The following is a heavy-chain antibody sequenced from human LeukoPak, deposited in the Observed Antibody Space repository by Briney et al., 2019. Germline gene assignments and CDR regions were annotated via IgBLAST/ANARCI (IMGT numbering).Heavy chain of an antibody. Sequence: GGSLRLSCAASGFTFSSYGMHWVRQAPGKGLEWVAVISYDGSNKYYADSVKGRFTISRDNSKNTLYLQMNSLRAEDTAVYYCAKSWESRGYSYGWEYYWGQGTLVTVSS. CDR1: GFTFSSYG. D-gene: IGHD5-18*01. CDR2: ISYDGSNK. J-gene: IGHJ4*02. V-gene: IGHV3-30*18. CDR3: AKSWESRGYSYGWEYY.